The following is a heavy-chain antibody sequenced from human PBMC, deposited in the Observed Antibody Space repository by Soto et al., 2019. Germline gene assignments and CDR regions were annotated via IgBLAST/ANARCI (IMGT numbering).Heavy chain of an antibody. J-gene: IGHJ5*02. Sequence: SETLSLTCTVSGDSVSSASFYWIWIRQSPGKGLEWIGFIYFIGSTNYNPSLKSRVTMSLDTSKNQFSLKLRSVTPADTAVYFCARVNSGRKRFDPWGQGTLVTVSS. V-gene: IGHV4-61*01. D-gene: IGHD6-19*01. CDR2: IYFIGST. CDR1: GDSVSSASFY. CDR3: ARVNSGRKRFDP.